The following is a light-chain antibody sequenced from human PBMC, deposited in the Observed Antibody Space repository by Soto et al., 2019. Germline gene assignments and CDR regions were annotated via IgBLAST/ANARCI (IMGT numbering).Light chain of an antibody. CDR3: QQRSNWPWT. Sequence: EIVLTQSPATLSFSPGEKDTLSCRASQSVSSYLAWYQQKPGQAPRLLIYDASNRATGIPARFSGSGSGTDFTLTISSLEPEDFAVYYCQQRSNWPWTFGQGTKV. V-gene: IGKV3-11*01. CDR2: DAS. J-gene: IGKJ1*01. CDR1: QSVSSY.